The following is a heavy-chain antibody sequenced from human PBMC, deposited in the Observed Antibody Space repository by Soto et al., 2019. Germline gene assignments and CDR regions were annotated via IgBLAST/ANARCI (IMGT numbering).Heavy chain of an antibody. CDR2: LSYGAQNK. V-gene: IGHV3-30*03. CDR3: VREEFEDGRGHFTN. CDR1: GFTFSASV. J-gene: IGHJ4*02. D-gene: IGHD3-3*01. Sequence: QVLLVESGGGVVQPGGSLRLSCAASGFTFSASVMHWVRQAPGKGLEWMAILSYGAQNKYYADSVKGRFTISRDISESTLYLQMDSLRTEDTAVYYCVREEFEDGRGHFTNWGQGTLVSVSS.